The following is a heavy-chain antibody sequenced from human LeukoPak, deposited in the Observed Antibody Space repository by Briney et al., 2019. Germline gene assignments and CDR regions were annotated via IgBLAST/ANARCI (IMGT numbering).Heavy chain of an antibody. J-gene: IGHJ4*02. CDR2: INHSGST. D-gene: IGHD3-3*01. CDR1: GGSFSGYY. Sequence: SETLSLTCAVYGGSFSGYYWSWIRQPPGKGLEWIGEINHSGSTNYNPSLKSRVTISVDTSKNQFSLKLSSVTAADTAVYYCARHMGRYDFWSGYPIAAHFDYWGQGTLVTVSS. V-gene: IGHV4-34*01. CDR3: ARHMGRYDFWSGYPIAAHFDY.